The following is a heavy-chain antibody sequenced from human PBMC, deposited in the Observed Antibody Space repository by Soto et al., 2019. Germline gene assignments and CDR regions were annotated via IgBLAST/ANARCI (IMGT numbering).Heavy chain of an antibody. D-gene: IGHD1-1*01. Sequence: VAAMKCSFKSSGYTFSTFVIIWVRQAPGQVLDCIVWISGYNGDTNYAQKFQGRVSLSTDTSTSKACMEVRRLRSDDTAIYYCARSLSYRYRSVTGTRRDHLFDTWGRGTLVTVSS. CDR2: ISGYNGDT. J-gene: IGHJ5*02. V-gene: IGHV1-18*04. CDR3: ARSLSYRYRSVTGTRRDHLFDT. CDR1: GYTFSTFV.